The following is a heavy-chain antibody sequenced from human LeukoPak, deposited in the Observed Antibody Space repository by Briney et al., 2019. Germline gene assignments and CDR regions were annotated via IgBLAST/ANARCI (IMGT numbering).Heavy chain of an antibody. V-gene: IGHV3-33*06. CDR2: IWYDGSNE. CDR3: AKWGDYDILTGYYVPDY. CDR1: GFTFSSYG. Sequence: RLGGSLRLSCAVSGFTFSSYGMHWVRQAPGKGLEWVALIWYDGSNEDYADSVKGRFTISRDNSKNTLYLQVNSLRAEDTAVYYCAKWGDYDILTGYYVPDYWGQGTLVTVSS. J-gene: IGHJ4*02. D-gene: IGHD3-9*01.